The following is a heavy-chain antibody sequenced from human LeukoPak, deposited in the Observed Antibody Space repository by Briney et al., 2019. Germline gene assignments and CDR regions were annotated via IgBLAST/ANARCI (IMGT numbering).Heavy chain of an antibody. D-gene: IGHD1-26*01. CDR2: ISKSGNSGTTT. CDR3: ASLWELTSA. V-gene: IGHV3-48*03. J-gene: IGHJ5*02. CDR1: GFTFSNYE. Sequence: PGGSLRLSCAASGFTFSNYEMDWARQAPGKGLEWVAYISKSGNSGTTTYYADSVKGRFTISRDNSKNSVYLQMNSLTDEDTAVYYCASLWELTSAWGQGTLVTVSS.